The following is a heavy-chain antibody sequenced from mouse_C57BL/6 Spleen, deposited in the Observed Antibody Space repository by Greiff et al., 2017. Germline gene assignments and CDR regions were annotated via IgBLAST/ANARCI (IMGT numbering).Heavy chain of an antibody. Sequence: EVKLVESGAGLVKPGGSLKLSCAASGFTFSSYAMSWVRQTPEKRLEWVAYISSGGDYIYYADTVKGRFTISRDNARNTLYLQMSSLKSEDTAMYYCTRDGDYSKRYAMDYWGQGTSVTVSS. CDR3: TRDGDYSKRYAMDY. J-gene: IGHJ4*01. D-gene: IGHD2-5*01. CDR2: ISSGGDYI. CDR1: GFTFSSYA. V-gene: IGHV5-9-1*02.